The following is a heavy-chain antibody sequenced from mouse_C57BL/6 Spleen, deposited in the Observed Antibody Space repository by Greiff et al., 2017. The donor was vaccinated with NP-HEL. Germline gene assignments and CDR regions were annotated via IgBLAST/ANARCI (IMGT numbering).Heavy chain of an antibody. Sequence: QVQLQQPGTELVKPGASVKLSCKASGYTFTSYWMHWVKQRPGQGLEWIGNINPSNGGTNYNEKFKSKATLTVDKSSSTAYMQLSSLTSEDSAVYYCARSFDYYGSSSWYFDVWGTGTTVTVSS. J-gene: IGHJ1*03. CDR3: ARSFDYYGSSSWYFDV. D-gene: IGHD1-1*01. CDR1: GYTFTSYW. V-gene: IGHV1-53*01. CDR2: INPSNGGT.